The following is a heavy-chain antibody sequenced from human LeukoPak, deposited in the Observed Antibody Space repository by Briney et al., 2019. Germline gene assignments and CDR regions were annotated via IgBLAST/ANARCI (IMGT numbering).Heavy chain of an antibody. CDR2: IPYDGSNK. V-gene: IGHV3-30*04. J-gene: IGHJ4*02. D-gene: IGHD4-23*01. CDR1: GFTFSRYA. Sequence: PGGSLRLSCAASGFTFSRYAMHWVCQAPGKGLEWVAVIPYDGSNKYYADSVKGRFTISRENSKNRLYLQMNSLRAEDTAVYYCARAEGYGGELDSWGQGTLVTVSS. CDR3: ARAEGYGGELDS.